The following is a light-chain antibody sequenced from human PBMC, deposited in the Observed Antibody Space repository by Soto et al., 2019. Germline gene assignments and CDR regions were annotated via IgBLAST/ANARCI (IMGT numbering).Light chain of an antibody. CDR2: KAS. CDR1: QSISTW. V-gene: IGKV1-5*03. Sequence: DIQMTQSPSTLSASVGDRVTITCRASQSISTWLAWYQQKPGKAPKVLIFKASRLESGVPSRFSGSGSGTEFTLTISSLQPDDFATYYCQQYNSYSPLFGPGTKLDI. CDR3: QQYNSYSPL. J-gene: IGKJ3*01.